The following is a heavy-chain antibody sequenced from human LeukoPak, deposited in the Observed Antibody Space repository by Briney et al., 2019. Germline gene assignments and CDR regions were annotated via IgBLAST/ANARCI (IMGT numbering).Heavy chain of an antibody. CDR3: ARHDLGGTSPFDY. D-gene: IGHD4-23*01. J-gene: IGHJ4*02. CDR1: GYTLTNYY. Sequence: ASVKVSCKTSGYTLTNYYMHWVRQAPGQGLQWMGIINPTGTSTTYAQKFQGRVTMTRDTSTSTVFMELSSLRAEDTAVYFCARHDLGGTSPFDYWGQGTLVTVSS. V-gene: IGHV1-46*01. CDR2: INPTGTST.